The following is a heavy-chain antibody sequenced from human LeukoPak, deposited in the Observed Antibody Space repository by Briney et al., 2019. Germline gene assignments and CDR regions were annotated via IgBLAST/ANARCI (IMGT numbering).Heavy chain of an antibody. J-gene: IGHJ4*02. CDR2: VNGGGDST. D-gene: IGHD3-22*01. CDR1: GFTFSNYA. Sequence: GGSLRLSCAASGFTFSNYAMSWVRQAPGRGLEWVSIVNGGGDSTYHADSVKGRFTISRDNSKNTLYLQMNSLRAEDTAVYYCAKMYYYDSSGFSPFDYWGQGTLVTVSS. CDR3: AKMYYYDSSGFSPFDY. V-gene: IGHV3-23*01.